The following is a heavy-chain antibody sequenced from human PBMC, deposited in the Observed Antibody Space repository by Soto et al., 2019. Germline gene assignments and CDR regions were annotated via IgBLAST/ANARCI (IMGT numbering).Heavy chain of an antibody. Sequence: AQLVESGGGLIQPGGSLRISCAFSGLTVSRNYMSWVRQAPGKGLDWVSVLYSGGSSSYAESLKGRFTISRDSSKNILFLQRNSRRPEDPAIYHCAHSSGHHECFDSWGQGTLVTVSS. D-gene: IGHD3-22*01. CDR3: AHSSGHHECFDS. CDR1: GLTVSRNY. CDR2: LYSGGSS. J-gene: IGHJ4*02. V-gene: IGHV3-53*01.